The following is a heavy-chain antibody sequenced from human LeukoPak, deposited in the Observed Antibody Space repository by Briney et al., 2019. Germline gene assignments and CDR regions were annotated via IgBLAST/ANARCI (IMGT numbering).Heavy chain of an antibody. D-gene: IGHD6-19*01. CDR2: IYYSGST. J-gene: IGHJ3*02. CDR3: ARDIILGYSSGWGAFDI. CDR1: GYSISSGYY. V-gene: IGHV4-61*01. Sequence: SETLSLTCTVSGYSISSGYYWGWIRQPPGKGLEWIGYIYYSGSTNYNPSLKSRVTISVDTSKNQFSLKLSSVTAADTAVYYCARDIILGYSSGWGAFDIWGQGTMVTVSS.